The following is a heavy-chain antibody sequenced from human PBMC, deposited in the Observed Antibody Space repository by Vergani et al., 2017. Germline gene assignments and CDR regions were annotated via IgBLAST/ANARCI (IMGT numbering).Heavy chain of an antibody. J-gene: IGHJ4*02. V-gene: IGHV3-23*01. CDR3: AKDQAGITWENY. Sequence: EVQLLESGGGLIQPGGSLRLSCVASDITFHSHAMSWVRQAPGKGLEWVSTITGRGVDTYYADSVKGRFIISRDNSKNTLFLHMNSRRAEDTAVYYCAKDQAGITWENYWVQGTLVTVS. CDR1: DITFHSHA. CDR2: ITGRGVDT. D-gene: IGHD1-7*01.